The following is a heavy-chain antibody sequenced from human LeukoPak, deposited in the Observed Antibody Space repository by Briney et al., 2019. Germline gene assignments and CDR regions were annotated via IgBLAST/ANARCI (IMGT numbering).Heavy chain of an antibody. J-gene: IGHJ1*01. V-gene: IGHV1-18*01. Sequence: ASVKVSCKASGYTFTSHGISWVRQAPGQGLEWMGWISTYNGNTNYAQKLQGRVSMTTDTSTSTAYMELSSLRPDDTAVYYCARSQFRTTNSGAWGFQPWGQGTLVTVSS. CDR3: ARSQFRTTNSGAWGFQP. CDR2: ISTYNGNT. D-gene: IGHD3-16*01. CDR1: GYTFTSHG.